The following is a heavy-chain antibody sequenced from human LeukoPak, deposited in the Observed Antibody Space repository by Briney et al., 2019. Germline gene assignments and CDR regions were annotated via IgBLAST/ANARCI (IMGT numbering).Heavy chain of an antibody. D-gene: IGHD6-19*01. Sequence: GGSLRLSRAASGFTFDDYTMSWVRQAPGKGLEWVALISWDGDNTYYADSVKGRFTISRDNSKNSLYLQMNSLRTEDTALYYCAKGNSIAVSAFFDYWGQGTLVTVSS. V-gene: IGHV3-43*01. CDR1: GFTFDDYT. CDR3: AKGNSIAVSAFFDY. J-gene: IGHJ4*02. CDR2: ISWDGDNT.